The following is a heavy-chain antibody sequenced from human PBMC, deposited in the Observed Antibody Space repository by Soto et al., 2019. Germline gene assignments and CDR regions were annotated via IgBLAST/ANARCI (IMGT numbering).Heavy chain of an antibody. CDR1: GFTFSSYD. J-gene: IGHJ3*02. CDR2: ISSSGGSM. Sequence: EVQLVESGGGLVQPGGSLRLSCAGSGFTFSSYDMDWVRQAPGKGLEWVAHISSSGGSMYSDSVKGRFTISRDNAKNTLHLQMSSLRAEDTSAYDYTKEKSVMYRAYDAFEIWGQVTMVTVS. V-gene: IGHV3-48*03. CDR3: TKEKSVMYRAYDAFEI. D-gene: IGHD5-12*01.